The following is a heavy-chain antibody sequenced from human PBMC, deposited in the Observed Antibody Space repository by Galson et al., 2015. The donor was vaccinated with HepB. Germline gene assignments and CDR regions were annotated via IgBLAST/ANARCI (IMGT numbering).Heavy chain of an antibody. J-gene: IGHJ4*02. Sequence: SLRLPCAASGFTFSHYGKHWVRQAPGKGLEWVTTISYDGNNKYYADSVKGRFTISRDNSKNTVSLQMNGLTTEDTAVYFCARVLSSGWTRQFDYWGQGTLVAVSS. CDR1: GFTFSHYG. V-gene: IGHV3-30*03. D-gene: IGHD6-19*01. CDR3: ARVLSSGWTRQFDY. CDR2: ISYDGNNK.